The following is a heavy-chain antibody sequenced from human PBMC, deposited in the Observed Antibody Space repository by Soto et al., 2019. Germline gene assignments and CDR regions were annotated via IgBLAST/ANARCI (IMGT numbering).Heavy chain of an antibody. D-gene: IGHD6-13*01. J-gene: IGHJ6*02. CDR3: ARAPEAAAGKNYYYGMDV. CDR2: IYPGDSDT. V-gene: IGHV5-51*01. Sequence: GESLKISCKGSGYSFTSYWIGWVRQMPGKGLEWVGIIYPGDSDTRYSPSFQGQVTISADKSISTAYLQWSSLKASDTAMYYCARAPEAAAGKNYYYGMDVWGQGTTVTVSS. CDR1: GYSFTSYW.